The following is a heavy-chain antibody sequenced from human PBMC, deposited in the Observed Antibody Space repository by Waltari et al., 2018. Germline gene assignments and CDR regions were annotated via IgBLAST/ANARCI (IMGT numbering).Heavy chain of an antibody. D-gene: IGHD1-20*01. V-gene: IGHV1-18*01. CDR3: VKDNWNNFEY. Sequence: QVQMVQSGAELKKPGAAVMVSCKASGYSFTSCGISWVRQAPGQGLEWMGWIQTSNGDTNYPQKFQGRVTMNTDRSTSTVYMELRGLRSDDTAVYYCVKDNWNNFEYWGQGTPVTVSS. J-gene: IGHJ4*02. CDR2: IQTSNGDT. CDR1: GYSFTSCG.